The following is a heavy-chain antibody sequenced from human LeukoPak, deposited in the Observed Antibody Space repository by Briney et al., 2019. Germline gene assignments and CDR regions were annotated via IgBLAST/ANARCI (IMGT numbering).Heavy chain of an antibody. Sequence: GGSLRLSCAASGFTFSSYWMHWVRQAPGKGLVWVSHINSDGSSTNYADSVKGRFTISRDNSKNTLYLQMNSLRAEDTAVYYCASPTGYSSGWYFFDYWGQGTLVTVSS. V-gene: IGHV3-74*01. CDR2: INSDGSST. CDR1: GFTFSSYW. J-gene: IGHJ4*02. D-gene: IGHD6-19*01. CDR3: ASPTGYSSGWYFFDY.